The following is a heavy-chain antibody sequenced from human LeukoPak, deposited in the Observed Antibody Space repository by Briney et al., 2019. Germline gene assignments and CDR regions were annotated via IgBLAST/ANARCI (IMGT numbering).Heavy chain of an antibody. J-gene: IGHJ4*02. Sequence: ASVKVSCKASGYTFTGYYMHWVRQAPGQGLEWMGWINPNRGGTNYAQKFQGRVTMTRDTSISTAYMELSRLRSDDTAVYYCARSRGYYYDSSGYSDYWGQGTLVTVSS. D-gene: IGHD3-22*01. CDR3: ARSRGYYYDSSGYSDY. V-gene: IGHV1-2*02. CDR1: GYTFTGYY. CDR2: INPNRGGT.